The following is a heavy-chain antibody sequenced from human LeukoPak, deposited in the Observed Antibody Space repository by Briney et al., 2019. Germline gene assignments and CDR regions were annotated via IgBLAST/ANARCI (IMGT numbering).Heavy chain of an antibody. CDR1: GSTFSTDW. J-gene: IGHJ4*02. CDR2: INSDGSIT. CDR3: ASSAGGGLNY. Sequence: GGSLRLSCTASGSTFSTDWMHWVRHGPGKGLVWVSRINSDGSITNYADSVKGRFTISRDNAKNTVYLQMNSLRAEDTAVYYCASSAGGGLNYRGQGTLVTVSS. D-gene: IGHD2-15*01. V-gene: IGHV3-74*01.